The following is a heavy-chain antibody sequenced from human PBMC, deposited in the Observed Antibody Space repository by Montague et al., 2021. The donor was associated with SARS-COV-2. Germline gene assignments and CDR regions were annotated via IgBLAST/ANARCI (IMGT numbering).Heavy chain of an antibody. V-gene: IGHV4-39*01. J-gene: IGHJ4*02. CDR3: VRHRGNYQDISGDFDY. Sequence: SETLSLTCTVSGGSISSISYYWGWIRQSPGKGLEWIGSIHYNGRTFYNPSLKSRLTMSVDTSKNQFSLKLSSVTAADTAVFYCVRHRGNYQDISGDFDYWGQGTLVTVSS. D-gene: IGHD3-22*01. CDR1: GGSISSISYY. CDR2: IHYNGRT.